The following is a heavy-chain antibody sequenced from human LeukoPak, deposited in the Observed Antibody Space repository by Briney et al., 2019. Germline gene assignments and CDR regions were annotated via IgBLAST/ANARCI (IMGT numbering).Heavy chain of an antibody. D-gene: IGHD3-22*01. Sequence: SETLSLTCTVSGGSISSGGTYWSCIRQHPGKGLEWIRYIYYSGRTYYNLYLKSRGTISVDTSKIQFSLKLSSVTPADKAVYYCARATYYYDSSGLGGGPLLDYWGEGTLATVSS. CDR2: IYYSGRT. CDR1: GGSISSGGTY. V-gene: IGHV4-31*03. CDR3: ARATYYYDSSGLGGGPLLDY. J-gene: IGHJ4*02.